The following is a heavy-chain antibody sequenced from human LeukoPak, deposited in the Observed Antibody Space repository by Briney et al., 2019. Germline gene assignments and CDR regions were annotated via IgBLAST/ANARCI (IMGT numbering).Heavy chain of an antibody. D-gene: IGHD5-12*01. CDR1: GFTFSSYG. V-gene: IGHV3-23*01. Sequence: GGTLRLSCAASGFTFSSYGMSWVRQAPGKGLEWVSAISGSGGSTYYADSVKGRFTISRDNAKNSLYLQMNSLRAEDTAVYYCTRDVDVVARNWFDPWGQGTLVTVSS. CDR2: ISGSGGST. J-gene: IGHJ5*02. CDR3: TRDVDVVARNWFDP.